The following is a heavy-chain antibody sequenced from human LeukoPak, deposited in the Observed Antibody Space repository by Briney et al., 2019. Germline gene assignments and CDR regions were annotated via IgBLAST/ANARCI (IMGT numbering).Heavy chain of an antibody. J-gene: IGHJ3*02. CDR3: ARTFRVGATTTRAFDI. V-gene: IGHV1-8*01. CDR1: EYTFSSYA. D-gene: IGHD1-26*01. CDR2: MNPHSGTT. Sequence: GSVKASCKGSEYTFSSYALNWVRHVTGQGLEWMGWMNPHSGTTGYAQSFQGRVTMTRNTSISTAYMELSSLRSEDTAVYYCARTFRVGATTTRAFDIWGQGTMVTVSS.